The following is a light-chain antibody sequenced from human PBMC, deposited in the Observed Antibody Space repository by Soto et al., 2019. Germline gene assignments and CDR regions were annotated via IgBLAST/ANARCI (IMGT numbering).Light chain of an antibody. J-gene: IGLJ3*02. Sequence: QSVLTQPPSVSGAPGQRVTISCTGSSSNIGAGYHVHWYQQLPGTAPKFLIYGNSNRPSGVTDRFSGSKSGTSASLAITGLQAEDEADYYCQSYDSSLSGSVFGGGTKLTVL. CDR3: QSYDSSLSGSV. V-gene: IGLV1-40*01. CDR1: SSNIGAGYH. CDR2: GNS.